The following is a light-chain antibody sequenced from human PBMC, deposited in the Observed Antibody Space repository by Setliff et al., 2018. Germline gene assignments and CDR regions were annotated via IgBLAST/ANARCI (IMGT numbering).Light chain of an antibody. CDR2: DVS. J-gene: IGLJ3*02. V-gene: IGLV2-11*01. CDR3: CSYVTGGTLA. CDR1: SSDVGGYNY. Sequence: QSALTQPRSVSGSPGQSVTISCTGTSSDVGGYNYVSWYQQYPGKAPKLMIYDVSKRPSGVPDRFSGSKSGNTASLTISGLRAEDEGDYYCCSYVTGGTLAFGGGTKVTV.